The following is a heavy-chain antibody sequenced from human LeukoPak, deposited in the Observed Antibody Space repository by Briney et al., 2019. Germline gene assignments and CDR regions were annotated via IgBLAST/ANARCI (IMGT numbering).Heavy chain of an antibody. V-gene: IGHV3-33*08. Sequence: QPGRSLRLSCAASGFTFSSYGMHWVRQAPGKGLEWVAVIWYGGSNKYYADSVKGRFTISRDNSKNTLYLQMNSLRAEDTAMYYCVRAGGYSSPLSYWGQGTLVTVSS. D-gene: IGHD6-19*01. CDR2: IWYGGSNK. CDR1: GFTFSSYG. J-gene: IGHJ4*02. CDR3: VRAGGYSSPLSY.